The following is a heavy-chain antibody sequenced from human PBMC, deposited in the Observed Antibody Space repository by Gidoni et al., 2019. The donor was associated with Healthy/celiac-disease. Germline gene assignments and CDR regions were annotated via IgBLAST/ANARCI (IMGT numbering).Heavy chain of an antibody. V-gene: IGHV3-9*01. CDR2: IIWTRGIL. D-gene: IGHD4-17*01. CDR3: AKVGTVAYGRYSYYGMDV. J-gene: IGHJ6*02. Sequence: EVQRVETGGGMVQPGRPLRLYGGGSGVSFEDDARHWVRQAPGKGLEGVSCIIWTRGILGYAASLPGRFTLSRDNAKNSLYLQMNSLRAEDTALYYCAKVGTVAYGRYSYYGMDVWCQGTTVTVSS. CDR1: GVSFEDDA.